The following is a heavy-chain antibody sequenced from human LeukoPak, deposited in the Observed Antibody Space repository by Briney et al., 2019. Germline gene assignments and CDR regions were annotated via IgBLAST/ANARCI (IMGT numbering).Heavy chain of an antibody. J-gene: IGHJ6*03. D-gene: IGHD6-6*01. CDR3: ARGIAARPLYYYYYYMDV. CDR2: INHSGST. V-gene: IGHV4-34*01. CDR1: GGSFSGYY. Sequence: PSETLSLTCAVYGGSFSGYYWSWIRQPPGKGLEWIGEINHSGSTNYNPSLKSRVTISVDTSKNQFSLKLSSATAADTAVYYCARGIAARPLYYYYYYMDVWGKGTTVTVSS.